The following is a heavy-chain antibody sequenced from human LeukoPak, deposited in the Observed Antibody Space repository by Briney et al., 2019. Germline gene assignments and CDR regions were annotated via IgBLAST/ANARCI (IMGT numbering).Heavy chain of an antibody. CDR3: ARDSTHCSSTSCYPYYFDY. CDR1: SGSMRNTY. D-gene: IGHD2-2*01. Sequence: SEPLSLTCTVSSGSMRNTYWSWIRQSAGKGLEWIGRIYTSGSTNYNPSLKSRVTMSVDTSKNQFSLKLSSVTAADTAVYYCARDSTHCSSTSCYPYYFDYWGQGTLVTVFS. V-gene: IGHV4-4*07. CDR2: IYTSGST. J-gene: IGHJ4*02.